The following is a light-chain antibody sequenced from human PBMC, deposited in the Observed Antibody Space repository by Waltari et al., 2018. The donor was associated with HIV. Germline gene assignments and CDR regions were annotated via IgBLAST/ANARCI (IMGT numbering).Light chain of an antibody. V-gene: IGKV3-15*01. J-gene: IGKJ2*02. Sequence: EIVMTQSPATLSVSPGERATLSCRASQSVNNNLAWYQQKPGQAPRLLIDGASTRATGSPARFSGSGSGTEFTLTISSLQSEDFAVYYCQHYNNWPPWTFGQGTQLEIK. CDR1: QSVNNN. CDR2: GAS. CDR3: QHYNNWPPWT.